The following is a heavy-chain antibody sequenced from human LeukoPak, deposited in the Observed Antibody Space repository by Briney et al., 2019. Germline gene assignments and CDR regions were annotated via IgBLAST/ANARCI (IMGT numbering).Heavy chain of an antibody. J-gene: IGHJ6*02. Sequence: GGSLRLSCAASGFTFSSYGMHWVRQAPGKGLEWVAVIWYDGSNKYYADSVKGRFTISRDNAKNSLYLQMNSLRAEDTAVYYCATWSSPGSGSYYNRERSRLGMDVWGQGTTVTVSS. D-gene: IGHD3-10*01. CDR1: GFTFSSYG. CDR3: ATWSSPGSGSYYNRERSRLGMDV. V-gene: IGHV3-33*03. CDR2: IWYDGSNK.